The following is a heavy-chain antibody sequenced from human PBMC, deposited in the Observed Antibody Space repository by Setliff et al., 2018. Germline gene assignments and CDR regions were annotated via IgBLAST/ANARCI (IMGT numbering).Heavy chain of an antibody. CDR3: ARGPISGSGTYYGAD. CDR1: GGPLRTYA. D-gene: IGHD3-10*01. J-gene: IGHJ4*02. Sequence: SVKVSCKASGGPLRTYAFNWVRQAPGQGLEWVGGILPLFGSATSARKFQGRVTITADESTSTTYMEVSSLTSEDTAEYFCARGPISGSGTYYGADWGQGTLVTVSS. V-gene: IGHV1-69*13. CDR2: ILPLFGSA.